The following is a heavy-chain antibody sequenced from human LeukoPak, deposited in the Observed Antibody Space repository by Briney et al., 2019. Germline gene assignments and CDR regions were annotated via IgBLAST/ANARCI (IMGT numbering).Heavy chain of an antibody. J-gene: IGHJ4*02. V-gene: IGHV3-23*01. CDR1: GFTFSSYA. Sequence: PGGSLRLSCAASGFTFSSYAMSWVRQAPGKGLEWVSASSSSDDGKWYAESVRGRFTISRDTSKNTVYLQMNSLRVEDAGVYYCAKAPVTSCRGAFCYPFDYWGQGTLVTVSS. CDR3: AKAPVTSCRGAFCYPFDY. CDR2: SSSSDDGK. D-gene: IGHD2-21*01.